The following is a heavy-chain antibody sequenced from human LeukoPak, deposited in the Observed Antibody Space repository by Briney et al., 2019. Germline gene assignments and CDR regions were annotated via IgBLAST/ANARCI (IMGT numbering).Heavy chain of an antibody. J-gene: IGHJ4*02. D-gene: IGHD4-23*01. Sequence: PGGSLRLSCAASGFTFSNYWMSWVRQAPGKGLEWVANIKQDGSEKYYVDSVKGRFTMSRDNAKNSLYLQMNSLRAEDTAVYYCARGGGTRGRFDYWGQGTLVTVSS. CDR1: GFTFSNYW. CDR2: IKQDGSEK. CDR3: ARGGGTRGRFDY. V-gene: IGHV3-7*01.